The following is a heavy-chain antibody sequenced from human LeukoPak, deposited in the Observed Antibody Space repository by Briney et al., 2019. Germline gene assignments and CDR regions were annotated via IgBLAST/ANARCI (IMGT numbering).Heavy chain of an antibody. V-gene: IGHV1-18*01. D-gene: IGHD3-22*01. CDR2: ISAYNGNT. J-gene: IGHJ1*01. CDR3: ATPGDYYDSSGYYYFQH. CDR1: GYTFTSYG. Sequence: ASVKVSCKASGYTFTSYGISWVRQAPGQGLECMGWISAYNGNTNYAQKLQGRVTMTTDTSTSTAYMELRSLRSDDTAVYYCATPGDYYDSSGYYYFQHWGQDTLVTVSS.